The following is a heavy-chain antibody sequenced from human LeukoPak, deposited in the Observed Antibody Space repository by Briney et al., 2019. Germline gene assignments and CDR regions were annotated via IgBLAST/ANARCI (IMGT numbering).Heavy chain of an antibody. V-gene: IGHV4-4*02. CDR3: ARVRRTGIAVAGTHFDY. CDR2: IYHSGST. Sequence: PSGTLSLTCAVSGGSISSSNWWSWVRQPPGKGLEWIGEIYHSGSTNYNPSLKSRVTISVDKSKNQFSLKLSSVTAADTAVYYCARVRRTGIAVAGTHFDYWGQGTLVTVSS. CDR1: GGSISSSNW. J-gene: IGHJ4*02. D-gene: IGHD6-19*01.